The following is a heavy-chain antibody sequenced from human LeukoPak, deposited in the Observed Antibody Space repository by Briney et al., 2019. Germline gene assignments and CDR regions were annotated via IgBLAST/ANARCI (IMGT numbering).Heavy chain of an antibody. Sequence: VASVKVSCKASGYTFTGYYMHWVRQAPGQGLEWMGWINPNSGGTNYAQKFQGRVTMTRDMSISTAYTELSRLRSDDTAVYYCARVPVLVRGVTNWFDPWGQGTLVTVSS. V-gene: IGHV1-2*02. CDR1: GYTFTGYY. CDR3: ARVPVLVRGVTNWFDP. J-gene: IGHJ5*02. CDR2: INPNSGGT. D-gene: IGHD3-10*01.